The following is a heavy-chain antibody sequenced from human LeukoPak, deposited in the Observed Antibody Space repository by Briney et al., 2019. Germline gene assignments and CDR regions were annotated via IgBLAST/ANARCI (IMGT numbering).Heavy chain of an antibody. CDR1: GYSISSGYY. J-gene: IGHJ4*02. D-gene: IGHD1-26*01. Sequence: PSETLSLTCAVSGYSISSGYYWGWIRQPPGKGLGWIGSIYHSGSTYYNPSLKSRVTISVDTSKNQFSLKLSSVTAADTAVYYCAREGGATQPFDYWGQGTLVTVSS. CDR2: IYHSGST. CDR3: AREGGATQPFDY. V-gene: IGHV4-38-2*02.